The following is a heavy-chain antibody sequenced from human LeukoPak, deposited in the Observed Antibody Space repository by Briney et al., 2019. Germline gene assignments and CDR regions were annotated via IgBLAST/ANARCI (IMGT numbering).Heavy chain of an antibody. J-gene: IGHJ6*02. CDR3: ARDEQQLVRARGMDV. D-gene: IGHD6-13*01. V-gene: IGHV3-33*01. CDR1: GFTLSSYD. Sequence: GGSLRLSCAASGFTLSSYDMQWVRQAPGKGLEWVAVIWYDGSNKNCADSVKGRFTISRDNSKNTLYLQMNSLRAEDTAVYYCARDEQQLVRARGMDVWGRGTTVIVSS. CDR2: IWYDGSNK.